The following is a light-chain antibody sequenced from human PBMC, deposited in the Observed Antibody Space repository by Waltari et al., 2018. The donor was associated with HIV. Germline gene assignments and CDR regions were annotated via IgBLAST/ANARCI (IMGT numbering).Light chain of an antibody. Sequence: QSALTQPRSVSGSPGQSVTISCTGTSSDVGGYNCVSWYQQHPGKAPKFMIYDVNKRPSGVPDRFSGSKSGNTASLTISGLQAEDEADYYCCSYADNYPVVFGGGTKLTVL. CDR2: DVN. CDR1: SSDVGGYNC. CDR3: CSYADNYPVV. J-gene: IGLJ2*01. V-gene: IGLV2-11*01.